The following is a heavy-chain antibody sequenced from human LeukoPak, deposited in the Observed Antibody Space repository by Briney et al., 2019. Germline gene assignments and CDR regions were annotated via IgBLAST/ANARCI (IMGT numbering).Heavy chain of an antibody. Sequence: PGGSLTLSCVASGFTFSTYWMTWVRQAPGEGGEWVANIKEDGSEKYFVESVKGRFTISRDNAKNSLYLQMNSLRAEDTAVYYCARRGGSGWFREQDYWGQGTLVTVSS. CDR2: IKEDGSEK. D-gene: IGHD3-10*01. CDR1: GFTFSTYW. CDR3: ARRGGSGWFREQDY. J-gene: IGHJ4*02. V-gene: IGHV3-7*01.